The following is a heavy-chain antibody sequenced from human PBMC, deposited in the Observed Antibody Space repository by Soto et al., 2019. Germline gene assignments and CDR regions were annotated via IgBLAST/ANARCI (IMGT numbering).Heavy chain of an antibody. CDR2: ISSSSSYI. CDR1: GFTFSSYS. Sequence: GGSLRLSCAASGFTFSSYSMNWVRQAPGKGLEWVSSISSSSSYIYYADSVRGRFTISRDNAKNSLYLQMNSLRAEDTAVYYCARGIERYRTHAMDVWGQGTTVTVSS. CDR3: ARGIERYRTHAMDV. J-gene: IGHJ6*02. D-gene: IGHD1-26*01. V-gene: IGHV3-21*01.